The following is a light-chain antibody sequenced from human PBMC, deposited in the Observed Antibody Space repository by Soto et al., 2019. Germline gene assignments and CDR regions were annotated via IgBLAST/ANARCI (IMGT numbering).Light chain of an antibody. V-gene: IGKV3-15*01. J-gene: IGKJ1*01. CDR1: QSVSSN. Sequence: EKMMTPSPAPPFVAPGEKDTTYYQASQSVSSNLAWYQQKPGQAPSLLIYGASTRATGIPARFSGSGSGTEFTLTISSLQSEDFAVYYCQQYNNWPRTFGQGTKV. CDR2: GAS. CDR3: QQYNNWPRT.